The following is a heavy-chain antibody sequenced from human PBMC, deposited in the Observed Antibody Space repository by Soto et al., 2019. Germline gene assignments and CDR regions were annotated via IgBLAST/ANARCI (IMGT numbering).Heavy chain of an antibody. D-gene: IGHD2-21*02. J-gene: IGHJ6*02. V-gene: IGHV4-31*03. Sequence: SETLSLTCTVSGGSISSGGYYWSWIRQLPGKGLEWIGYIYYSGSAYYNPSLKSRLTISVDTSENQFPLKLSSVTAADTAVYYCARDAPYTDFPYYYHGMDVWGQGTTVTVSS. CDR3: ARDAPYTDFPYYYHGMDV. CDR2: IYYSGSA. CDR1: GGSISSGGYY.